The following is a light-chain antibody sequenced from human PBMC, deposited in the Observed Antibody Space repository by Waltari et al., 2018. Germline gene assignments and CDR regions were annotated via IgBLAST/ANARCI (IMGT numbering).Light chain of an antibody. CDR2: LGS. J-gene: IGKJ4*01. CDR3: MQALQTPLT. V-gene: IGKV2-28*01. CDR1: QSLLHSNGYYY. Sequence: DIVMTQSPLSLPVTPGEPASISCRSSQSLLHSNGYYYLHWYLQKPGQSPQLLIHLGSNRASGVPDRFSGRGSGTDFTLKISRVEAEDVGVYYCMQALQTPLTFSGGTKVEIK.